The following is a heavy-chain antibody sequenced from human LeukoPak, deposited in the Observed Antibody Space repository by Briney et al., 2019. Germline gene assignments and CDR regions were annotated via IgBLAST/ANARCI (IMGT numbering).Heavy chain of an antibody. J-gene: IGHJ6*03. Sequence: SETLSLTCTVSGGSISSYYWSWIRQPPGKGLEWIGYIYYSGSTNYNPSLKSRVTISVDTSKNQFSLKLSSVTAADTAVYYCARINLGGTYYYYYYMDVWGKGTTVTISS. CDR3: ARINLGGTYYYYYYMDV. CDR1: GGSISSYY. CDR2: IYYSGST. D-gene: IGHD1-1*01. V-gene: IGHV4-59*08.